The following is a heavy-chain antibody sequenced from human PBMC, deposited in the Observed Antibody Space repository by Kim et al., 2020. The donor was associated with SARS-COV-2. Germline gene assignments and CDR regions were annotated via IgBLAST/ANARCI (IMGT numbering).Heavy chain of an antibody. CDR1: GFTFSNAW. V-gene: IGHV3-15*01. CDR3: TTDPTVTGGSWYYYGMDV. Sequence: GGSPRLSCAASGFTFSNAWMSWVRQAPGKGLEWVGRIKSKTDGGTTDYAAPVKGRFTISRDDSKNTLYLQMNSLKTEDTAVYYCTTDPTVTGGSWYYYGMDVWGQGTTVTVSS. J-gene: IGHJ6*02. CDR2: IKSKTDGGTT. D-gene: IGHD4-17*01.